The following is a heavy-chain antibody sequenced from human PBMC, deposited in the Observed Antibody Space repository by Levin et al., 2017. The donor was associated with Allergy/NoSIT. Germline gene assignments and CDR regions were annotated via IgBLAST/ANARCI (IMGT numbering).Heavy chain of an antibody. CDR3: AKAAPSPHARSCGGDCYP. V-gene: IGHV3-23*01. D-gene: IGHD2-21*02. J-gene: IGHJ5*02. CDR2: ISTNGDNT. Sequence: GGSLRLSCAASGFTFSNYAMNWVRQAPGKGLEWVSVISTNGDNTYYADSVKGRFTISRDNSKNTLFLQMNSLRAEDTAVYYCAKAAPSPHARSCGGDCYPWGQGTLVTVSS. CDR1: GFTFSNYA.